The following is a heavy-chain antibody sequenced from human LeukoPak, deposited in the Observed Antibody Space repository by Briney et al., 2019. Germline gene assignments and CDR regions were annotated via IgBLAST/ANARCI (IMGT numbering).Heavy chain of an antibody. V-gene: IGHV1-8*01. Sequence: ASVKVSCKASGYTFTSYDINWVRQATGQGLEWMGWMNPNSGNTGYAQKFHGRVTMTRNTSISTAYMELSSLRCEDTAVYYCARDGSNSEDGWFDPWGQGTLVTVSS. J-gene: IGHJ5*02. CDR3: ARDGSNSEDGWFDP. CDR2: MNPNSGNT. CDR1: GYTFTSYD. D-gene: IGHD4-11*01.